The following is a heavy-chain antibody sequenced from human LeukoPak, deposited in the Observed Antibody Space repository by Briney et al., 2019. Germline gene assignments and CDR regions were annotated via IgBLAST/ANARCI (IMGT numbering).Heavy chain of an antibody. V-gene: IGHV4-30-4*01. CDR1: GGSISSGGYY. Sequence: SETLSLTCTVSGGSISSGGYYWSWIRQPPGKGLEWIGYIYYSGSTYYNPSLKSRVTISVDTSKNQFSLKLSSVTAADTAVYYRARISRMGLWFGEPPSGMDVWGQGNTVTVSS. CDR3: ARISRMGLWFGEPPSGMDV. J-gene: IGHJ6*02. CDR2: IYYSGST. D-gene: IGHD3-10*01.